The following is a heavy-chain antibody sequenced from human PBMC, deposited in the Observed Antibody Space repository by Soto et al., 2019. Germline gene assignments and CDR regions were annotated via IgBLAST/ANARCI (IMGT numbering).Heavy chain of an antibody. CDR1: VFTVSSNY. D-gene: IGHD3-3*01. CDR2: IYSGGST. V-gene: IGHV3-53*01. J-gene: IGHJ6*02. CDR3: ARDMIFGVVLGMDV. Sequence: AGWSLRLSCSASVFTVSSNYMSWCRQAPGKGLEWVSVIYSGGSTYYADSVKGRFTISRDNSKNTLYLQMNSLRAEDTAVYYCARDMIFGVVLGMDVWGQGTTVTVSS.